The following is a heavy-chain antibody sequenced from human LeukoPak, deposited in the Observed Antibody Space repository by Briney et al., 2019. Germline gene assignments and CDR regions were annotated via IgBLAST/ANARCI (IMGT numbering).Heavy chain of an antibody. J-gene: IGHJ4*02. CDR1: GYTLTELS. Sequence: GASVKVSCKVSGYTLTELSMHWVQQAPGKGLEWMGLVDPEDGETIYAEKFQGRVTITADTSTDTAYMELSSLRSEDTAVYYCATDRRWNSQRPGNFDYWGQGTLVTVSS. CDR2: VDPEDGET. D-gene: IGHD1-7*01. CDR3: ATDRRWNSQRPGNFDY. V-gene: IGHV1-24*01.